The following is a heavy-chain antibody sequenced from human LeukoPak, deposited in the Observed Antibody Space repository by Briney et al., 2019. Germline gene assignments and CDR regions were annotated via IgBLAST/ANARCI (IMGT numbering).Heavy chain of an antibody. CDR2: ISDDGSNK. Sequence: PSETLSLTCGVSGGSITSTNYWTWVRQAPGKGLEWVAVISDDGSNKYYEDSVKGRFIISRDNSRNTVYLQMNSLRAEDTAVYYCAKDAPNSSNWYPGYWGQGTLVIVSS. CDR1: GGSITSTN. J-gene: IGHJ4*02. V-gene: IGHV3-30*18. D-gene: IGHD6-13*01. CDR3: AKDAPNSSNWYPGY.